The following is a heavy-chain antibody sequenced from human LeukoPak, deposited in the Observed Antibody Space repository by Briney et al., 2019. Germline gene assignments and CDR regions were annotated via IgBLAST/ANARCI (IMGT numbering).Heavy chain of an antibody. V-gene: IGHV7-4-1*02. Sequence: ASVKVSCKASGYTLTSYAMNWVRQAPGQGLEWMGWINTNTGNPTYAQGFTGRFVFSLDTSVSTAYLQISSLKAEDTAVYYCARELFGPSDYYYYGMDVWGQGTTVTVSS. CDR3: ARELFGPSDYYYYGMDV. CDR1: GYTLTSYA. J-gene: IGHJ6*02. D-gene: IGHD3-16*01. CDR2: INTNTGNP.